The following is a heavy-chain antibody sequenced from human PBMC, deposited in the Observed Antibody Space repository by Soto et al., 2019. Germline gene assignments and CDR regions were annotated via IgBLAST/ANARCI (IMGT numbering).Heavy chain of an antibody. CDR2: IYYSGNT. Sequence: QVQLQESGPGLVKSSQTLSLTCTVSGGSISRGGYYWTWIRQFPGKGLEWLAHIYYSGNTYYNPSLKSRLSISQDTSTNQLSLSLTSVTAADTAVYFCARGAADYGNAFDIWGRGTLVTVSS. D-gene: IGHD4-17*01. J-gene: IGHJ3*02. CDR3: ARGAADYGNAFDI. V-gene: IGHV4-31*03. CDR1: GGSISRGGYY.